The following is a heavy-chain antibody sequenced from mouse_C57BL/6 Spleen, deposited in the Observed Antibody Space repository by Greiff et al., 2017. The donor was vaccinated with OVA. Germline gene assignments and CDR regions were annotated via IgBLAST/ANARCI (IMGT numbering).Heavy chain of an antibody. CDR2: IYPGNSDT. V-gene: IGHV1-5*01. J-gene: IGHJ2*01. Sequence: VQLQQSGTVLARPGASVKMSCKTSGYTFTSYWMHWVKQRPGQGLEWIGAIYPGNSDTSYNQKFKGKAKLTAVTSASTAYMELSSLTNADSAVYYCTRRGGNQYYFDYWGQGTTLTVSS. CDR1: GYTFTSYW. CDR3: TRRGGNQYYFDY. D-gene: IGHD2-1*01.